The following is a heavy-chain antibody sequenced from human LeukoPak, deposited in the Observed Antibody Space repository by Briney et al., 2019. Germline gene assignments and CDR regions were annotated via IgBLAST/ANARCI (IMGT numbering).Heavy chain of an antibody. V-gene: IGHV3-23*01. J-gene: IGHJ6*02. D-gene: IGHD3-22*01. CDR3: ARDYYDSSGYYSPPYYYYGMDV. Sequence: SGGSLRLSCAASGFTFSSYAMSWVRQAPGKGLEWVSAISGSGGSTYYADSVKGRFTVSRDNSKNTLYLQMNSLRAEDTAVYYCARDYYDSSGYYSPPYYYYGMDVWGQGTTVTVSS. CDR2: ISGSGGST. CDR1: GFTFSSYA.